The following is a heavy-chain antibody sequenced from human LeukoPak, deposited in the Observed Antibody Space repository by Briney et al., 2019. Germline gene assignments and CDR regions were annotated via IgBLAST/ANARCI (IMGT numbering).Heavy chain of an antibody. CDR1: GYSISSGYY. D-gene: IGHD3-22*01. J-gene: IGHJ3*02. Sequence: TSETLSLTCAVSGYSISSGYYWGWIRQPPGKGLEWIGSIYHSGSTYYNPSLKSRVTISVDTSKNQFSLKLSSVTAADTAVYYCARLWYYYDSSGSYSRLALDIWGQGTMVTVSS. V-gene: IGHV4-38-2*01. CDR3: ARLWYYYDSSGSYSRLALDI. CDR2: IYHSGST.